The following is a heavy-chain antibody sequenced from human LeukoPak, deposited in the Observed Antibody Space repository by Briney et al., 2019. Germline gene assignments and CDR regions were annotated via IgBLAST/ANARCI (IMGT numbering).Heavy chain of an antibody. D-gene: IGHD6-19*01. CDR3: ARGPRIAVAGTFWFDP. CDR2: INPNSGGT. CDR1: GYTFITYD. V-gene: IGHV1-2*06. Sequence: ASVKVSCKASGYTFITYDINWVRQAPGQGLEWMGRINPNSGGTNYAQKFQGRVTMTRDTSISTAYMELSRLRSDDTAVYYCARGPRIAVAGTFWFDPWGQGTLVTVSS. J-gene: IGHJ5*02.